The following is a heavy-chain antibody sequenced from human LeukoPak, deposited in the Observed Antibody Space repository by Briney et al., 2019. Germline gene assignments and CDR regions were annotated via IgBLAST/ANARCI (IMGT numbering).Heavy chain of an antibody. CDR1: GGSISRYY. V-gene: IGHV4-59*08. J-gene: IGHJ4*02. CDR3: ARWTYQLLGIDY. D-gene: IGHD2-2*01. Sequence: SETLSLTCTVSGGSISRYYWCWIRQPPGKGLGWIGYIYYSGSTNYNPSLKSRVTISVDTSKNQFSLKLSSVTAADTAVYYCARWTYQLLGIDYWGQGTLVTVSS. CDR2: IYYSGST.